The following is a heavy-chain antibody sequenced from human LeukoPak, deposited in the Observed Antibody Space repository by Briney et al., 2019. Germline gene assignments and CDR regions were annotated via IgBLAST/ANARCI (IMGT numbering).Heavy chain of an antibody. CDR2: ISGSGCST. CDR3: AKRGGRNDFWSGYYPGVDY. CDR1: GFTFSSYA. J-gene: IGHJ4*02. D-gene: IGHD3-3*01. Sequence: GGSLRLSCAASGFTFSSYAMSWVRQSPGKGLEGVSAISGSGCSTYYADSVKGRFTISRDNSKNTLYLQMNSLRAEDTAVYYCAKRGGRNDFWSGYYPGVDYWGQGTLVTVSS. V-gene: IGHV3-23*01.